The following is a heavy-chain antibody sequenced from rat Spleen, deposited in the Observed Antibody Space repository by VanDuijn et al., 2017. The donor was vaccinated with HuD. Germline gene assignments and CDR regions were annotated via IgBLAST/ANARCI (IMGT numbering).Heavy chain of an antibody. D-gene: IGHD1-12*02. V-gene: IGHV5-31*01. CDR1: GFTFNNYW. Sequence: EVQLAESGGGLVQPGRSLKLSCVASGFTFNNYWMTWVRQAPGMGLEWIASISNARGITYYPDSVKGRFTISRDIANSTLYLRMNSLRSEDTATYYCTTDTFYDGTYYPGGFDYWGQGVMVTVSS. CDR2: ISNARGIT. CDR3: TTDTFYDGTYYPGGFDY. J-gene: IGHJ2*01.